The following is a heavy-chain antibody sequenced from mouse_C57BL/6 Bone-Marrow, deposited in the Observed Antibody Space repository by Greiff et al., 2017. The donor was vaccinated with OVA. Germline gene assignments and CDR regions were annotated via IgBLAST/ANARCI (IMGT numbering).Heavy chain of an antibody. CDR2: IYPGSGST. V-gene: IGHV1-55*01. CDR3: ARCYYGISYPYCYFDV. CDR1: GYTFTSYW. Sequence: QVQLQQPGAELVKPGASVKMSCKASGYTFTSYWITWVKQRPGQGLEWIGDIYPGSGSTNYNEKFKSKATLTVDTSSSTAYMQLSSLTSEDSAVYYCARCYYGISYPYCYFDVWGTGTTVTVSS. J-gene: IGHJ1*03. D-gene: IGHD1-1*01.